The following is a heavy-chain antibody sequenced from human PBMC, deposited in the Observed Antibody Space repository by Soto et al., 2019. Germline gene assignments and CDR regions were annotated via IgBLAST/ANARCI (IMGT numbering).Heavy chain of an antibody. CDR1: GFTFSSYE. J-gene: IGHJ6*02. Sequence: GGSLRLSCAASGFTFSSYEMNWVRQAPGKGLEWVSYISSSGSTIYYADSVKGRFTISRDNAKNSLYLQMNSLRAEDTAVYYCARDGDYDILTGYWVLGMDVWGQGTTVTVSS. D-gene: IGHD3-9*01. CDR2: ISSSGSTI. V-gene: IGHV3-48*03. CDR3: ARDGDYDILTGYWVLGMDV.